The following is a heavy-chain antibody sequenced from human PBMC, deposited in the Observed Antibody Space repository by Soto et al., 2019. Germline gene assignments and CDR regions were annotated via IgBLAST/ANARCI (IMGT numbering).Heavy chain of an antibody. CDR2: IIPIFGTA. Sequence: SVKVSCKASGGTFSSYAISWVRQAPGQGLEWMGGIIPIFGTANYAQKFQGRVTITADESTSTAYMELSSLRSEDTAVYYCARVRYDSSGYYNYYYGMDVWGQGTKVTVSS. J-gene: IGHJ6*02. CDR3: ARVRYDSSGYYNYYYGMDV. V-gene: IGHV1-69*13. CDR1: GGTFSSYA. D-gene: IGHD3-22*01.